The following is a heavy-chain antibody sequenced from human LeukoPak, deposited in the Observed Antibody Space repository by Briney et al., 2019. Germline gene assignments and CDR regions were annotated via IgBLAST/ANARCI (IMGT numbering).Heavy chain of an antibody. J-gene: IGHJ4*02. CDR3: AREPSTVTPAFDY. CDR2: IYTSGST. D-gene: IGHD4-17*01. Sequence: PSETLSLTCTVSGGSISRGSYYWSWIRQPAGKGLEWIGRIYTSGSTNYNPSLKSRVTISVDTSKNQFSLKLSSVTAADTAVYYCAREPSTVTPAFDYWGQGTLVTVSS. V-gene: IGHV4-61*02. CDR1: GGSISRGSYY.